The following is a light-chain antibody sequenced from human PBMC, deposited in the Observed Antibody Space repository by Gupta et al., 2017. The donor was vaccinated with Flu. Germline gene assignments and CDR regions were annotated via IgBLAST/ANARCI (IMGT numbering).Light chain of an antibody. J-gene: IGLJ3*02. CDR2: DDN. CDR3: GTWDRSRSAVV. CDR1: SSNIENNY. Sequence: TVTISCSGTSSNIENNYVSWYQHVPGTAPTLLIYDDNRRPSGIPGRFSGTKSGSSATLAIFELQAGDGADYFCGTWDRSRSAVVFGGGTKVTVL. V-gene: IGLV1-51*01.